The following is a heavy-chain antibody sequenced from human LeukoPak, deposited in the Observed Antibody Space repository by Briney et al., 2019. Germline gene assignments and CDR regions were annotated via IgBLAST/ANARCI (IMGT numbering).Heavy chain of an antibody. D-gene: IGHD2-2*01. V-gene: IGHV4-39*01. CDR3: ARQIVPAAMESGWFDP. Sequence: PSETLSLTCTVSGGSISSSSYYWGWIRQPPGKGLEWIGSIYYSGSTYYNPSLKSRVTISVDTSKNQFSLKLSSVTAADTAVYYCARQIVPAAMESGWFDPWGQGTLVTVSS. CDR2: IYYSGST. CDR1: GGSISSSSYY. J-gene: IGHJ5*02.